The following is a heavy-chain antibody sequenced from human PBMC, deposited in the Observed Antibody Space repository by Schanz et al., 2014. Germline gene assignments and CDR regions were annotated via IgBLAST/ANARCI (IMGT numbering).Heavy chain of an antibody. J-gene: IGHJ4*02. Sequence: QVQLVQSGAEVRKPGSSVRVSCKASGGTFTSYAFSWVRQAPGQGLEWMGRIIPIVDITNYAQKFLGRVTITADKSTSPAFLEVNSLGSEDTAVYYCARTGYGPSLAHWGQGTLVTVSS. V-gene: IGHV1-69*04. CDR3: ARTGYGPSLAH. D-gene: IGHD5-12*01. CDR2: IIPIVDIT. CDR1: GGTFTSYA.